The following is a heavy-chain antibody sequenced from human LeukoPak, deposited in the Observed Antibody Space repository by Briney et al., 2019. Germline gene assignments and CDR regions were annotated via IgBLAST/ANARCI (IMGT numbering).Heavy chain of an antibody. CDR1: GFTFSGSA. V-gene: IGHV3-73*01. CDR3: TRPSYDSSVSGVVY. Sequence: GGSLRLSCVTSGFTFSGSAIHWVRQASGKGLEWVGRIRSKANSYATTDAASVKGRFTISRDDSKNTAYLQMNSLKTEDTAVYYCTRPSYDSSVSGVVYWGQGTLVTVSS. CDR2: IRSKANSYAT. J-gene: IGHJ4*02. D-gene: IGHD3-22*01.